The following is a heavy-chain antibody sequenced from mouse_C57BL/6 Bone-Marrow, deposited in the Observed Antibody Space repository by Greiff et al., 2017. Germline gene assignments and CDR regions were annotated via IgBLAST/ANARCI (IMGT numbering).Heavy chain of an antibody. CDR3: ARAHYGSSPAWFAY. CDR2: ISYDGSN. J-gene: IGHJ3*01. D-gene: IGHD1-1*01. CDR1: GYSITSGYY. Sequence: EVKLQESGPGLVKPSQSLSLTCSVTGYSITSGYYWNWIRQFPGNKLEWMGYISYDGSNNYNPSLKNRISITRDTSKNQFFLKLNSVTTEDTATYYCARAHYGSSPAWFAYWGQGTLVTVSA. V-gene: IGHV3-6*01.